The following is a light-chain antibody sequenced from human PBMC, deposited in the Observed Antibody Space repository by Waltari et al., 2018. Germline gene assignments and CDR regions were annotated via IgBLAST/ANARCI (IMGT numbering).Light chain of an antibody. Sequence: IVLTQSPGTLSLSPGERATLYCRASQSVSNSYLAWYQQKPGQAPRLLLYGASSRATGIPNRFTGSGSGTDSTLTITKLQPEDFAVYYCQHYGSPVPTFGPGTKADIK. CDR3: QHYGSPVPT. V-gene: IGKV3-20*01. CDR1: QSVSNSY. J-gene: IGKJ3*01. CDR2: GAS.